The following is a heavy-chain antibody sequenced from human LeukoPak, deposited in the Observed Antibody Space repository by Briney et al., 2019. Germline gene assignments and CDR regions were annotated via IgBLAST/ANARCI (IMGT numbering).Heavy chain of an antibody. J-gene: IGHJ4*02. Sequence: PSETLSLTCTVSGGSISGYYWSWIRQPPGKGLVWIGYIYYSGNTNYNPSLNSRVTISVDTSKNQFSLRLSSVTTADTAIYYCARGGIGGSRGSFIGYWGQGTLVTVSS. CDR3: ARGGIGGSRGSFIGY. CDR2: IYYSGNT. V-gene: IGHV4-59*01. CDR1: GGSISGYY. D-gene: IGHD2-15*01.